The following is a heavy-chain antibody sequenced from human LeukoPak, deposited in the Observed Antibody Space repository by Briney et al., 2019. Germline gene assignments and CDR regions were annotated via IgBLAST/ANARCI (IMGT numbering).Heavy chain of an antibody. D-gene: IGHD3-10*01. J-gene: IGHJ6*03. Sequence: GASVKVSCKVSGYTFTCYDTDWVREATGQGLEWRGWVNPNRGNTGYAQKFQGRVTITRNTSISTAHMELSSLRSEDTAVYYGARSGSYRDYYYHSMVAWGKGTTFTVSS. CDR2: VNPNRGNT. CDR3: ARSGSYRDYYYHSMVA. V-gene: IGHV1-8*03. CDR1: GYTFTCYD.